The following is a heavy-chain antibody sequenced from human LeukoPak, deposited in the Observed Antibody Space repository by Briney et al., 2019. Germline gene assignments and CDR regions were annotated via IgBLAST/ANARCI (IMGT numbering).Heavy chain of an antibody. J-gene: IGHJ4*02. CDR1: GFTFSSYA. CDR3: ANFDDSSGYLDY. CDR2: ISGSGGST. Sequence: GGSLRLSCAASGFTFSSYAMSWVRQAPGKGLEWVSAISGSGGSTYYADSVKGRFTISRDNSKNTLYLQRNSLRAEDTAVYYCANFDDSSGYLDYWGQGTLVTVSS. D-gene: IGHD3-22*01. V-gene: IGHV3-23*01.